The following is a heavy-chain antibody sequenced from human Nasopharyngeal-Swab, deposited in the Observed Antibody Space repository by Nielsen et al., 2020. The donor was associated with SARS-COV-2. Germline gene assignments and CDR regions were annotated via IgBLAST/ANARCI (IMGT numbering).Heavy chain of an antibody. CDR2: INPRDSYS. D-gene: IGHD3-10*01. J-gene: IGHJ6*02. CDR1: GYTFRSYW. CDR3: ARRSFYYGSGTVRGMDV. V-gene: IGHV5-10-1*01. Sequence: GGSLRLSCKASGYTFRSYWISGVRQLPGKGLEWMGIINPRDSYSNYTPSFQGHVTISVDKSLSTAFLQWMSLKASDTAVYYCARRSFYYGSGTVRGMDVWGQGTTVTVSS.